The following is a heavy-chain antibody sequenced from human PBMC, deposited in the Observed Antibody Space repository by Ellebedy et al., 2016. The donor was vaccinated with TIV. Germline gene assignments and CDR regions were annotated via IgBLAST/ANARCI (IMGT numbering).Heavy chain of an antibody. J-gene: IGHJ4*02. V-gene: IGHV3-21*01. CDR2: ISSSSSYI. CDR3: ALGDTVAGFDY. D-gene: IGHD4-23*01. Sequence: GESLKISCAASGFTFSSYSMNWVRQAPGKGLEWVSSISSSSSYIYYADSVKGRFTISRDNAKNSLYLQMDSLRAEDTAVYYCALGDTVAGFDYWGQGTLVTVSS. CDR1: GFTFSSYS.